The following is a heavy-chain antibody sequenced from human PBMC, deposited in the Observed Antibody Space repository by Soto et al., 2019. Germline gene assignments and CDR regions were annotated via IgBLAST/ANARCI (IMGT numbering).Heavy chain of an antibody. CDR1: GFTFSDYY. D-gene: IGHD6-6*01. CDR2: ISNSGRTL. J-gene: IGHJ4*02. V-gene: IGHV3-11*01. Sequence: QVQLVESGGGLVKPGGSLRLSCAAYGFTFSDYYMSWIRQAPGKGLEWVSYISNSGRTLYYADSMKGRFTISRDNARNSLFLQMNSLRSDDTAVYYCARDLVAVSGGVYSSSSGGYFFDFWGQGTLVTVSS. CDR3: ARDLVAVSGGVYSSSSGGYFFDF.